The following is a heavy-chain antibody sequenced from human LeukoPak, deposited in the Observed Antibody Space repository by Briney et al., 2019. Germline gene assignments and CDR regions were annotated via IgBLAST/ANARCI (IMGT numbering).Heavy chain of an antibody. Sequence: GGSLRLSCAASGFSFSSYWMSWVRQAPGKGLEWVANIKQDGSEKYYVDSVKGRFTISRDNAKNSLYLQMNSLRAEDTAVYYCARDLGAWAFDIWGQGTMVTVSS. CDR1: GFSFSSYW. V-gene: IGHV3-7*01. CDR2: IKQDGSEK. CDR3: ARDLGAWAFDI. D-gene: IGHD4-17*01. J-gene: IGHJ3*02.